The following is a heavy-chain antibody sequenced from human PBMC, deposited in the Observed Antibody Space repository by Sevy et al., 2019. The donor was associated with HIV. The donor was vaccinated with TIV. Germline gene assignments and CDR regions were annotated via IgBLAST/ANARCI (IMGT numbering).Heavy chain of an antibody. CDR1: GFTFSNYG. D-gene: IGHD2-15*01. Sequence: GGSLRLSCAASGFTFSNYGMHWVRQAPGNGLEWVAVISYDGGNKYYADSVKGRFTISRDNSKKTLYLQMNSLRGEDTAVYYCARAVHCSGGTCYSYYYYYGMDVWGQGTTVTVSS. CDR3: ARAVHCSGGTCYSYYYYYGMDV. CDR2: ISYDGGNK. V-gene: IGHV3-30*03. J-gene: IGHJ6*02.